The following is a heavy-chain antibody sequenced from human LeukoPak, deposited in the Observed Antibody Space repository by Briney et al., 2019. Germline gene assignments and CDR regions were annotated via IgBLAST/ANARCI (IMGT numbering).Heavy chain of an antibody. D-gene: IGHD3-3*01. Sequence: PSETLSLTCTVSGGSISSYYWSWIRQPPGKGLEWIGYIYYSGSTNYNPSLKSRVTISVDTSKNQFSLKLSSVTAADTAVYYCASLRFLEWPIVNWGQGTLVTVSS. CDR2: IYYSGST. V-gene: IGHV4-59*08. CDR3: ASLRFLEWPIVN. CDR1: GGSISSYY. J-gene: IGHJ4*02.